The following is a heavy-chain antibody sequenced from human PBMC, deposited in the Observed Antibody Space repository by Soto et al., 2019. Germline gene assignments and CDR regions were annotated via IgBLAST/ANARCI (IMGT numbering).Heavy chain of an antibody. CDR2: IYYSGST. D-gene: IGHD4-17*01. CDR1: GGSLSSYY. J-gene: IGHJ5*02. Sequence: LETLSLTRTVSGGSLSSYYWSWVRQPPGEGLEWIGYIYYSGSTNYNPSLKSRVTISVDTSKNQFSLKLSSVTAADTAVYYCARVPGMNHGDYLNWFDPWGQGTLVTVSS. V-gene: IGHV4-59*01. CDR3: ARVPGMNHGDYLNWFDP.